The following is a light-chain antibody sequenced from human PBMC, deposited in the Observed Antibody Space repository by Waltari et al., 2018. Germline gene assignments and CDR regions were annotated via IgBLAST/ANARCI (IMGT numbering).Light chain of an antibody. J-gene: IGKJ3*01. CDR2: GAS. V-gene: IGKV3-15*01. CDR1: QSVRSN. CDR3: QQYNNWPPVFT. Sequence: EIVMTQSPATLSVSPGERATLSFRASQSVRSNLAWYQQKPGQAPRLLSYGASTRATGIPARFSGSGSGTAFTLTISSLQSEDFAVYYCQQYNNWPPVFTFGPGTKVDIK.